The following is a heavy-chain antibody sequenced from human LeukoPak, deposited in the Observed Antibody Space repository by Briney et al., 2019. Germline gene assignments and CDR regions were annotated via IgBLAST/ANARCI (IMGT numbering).Heavy chain of an antibody. J-gene: IGHJ4*02. Sequence: PSETLSLTCAVYGGSFSGYYWSWIRQPPGKGLEWIGEINHSGSTNYNPSLKSRVTISVDTSKNQFSLKLSSVTAADTAVYYCARIMGFSGYYSKYYFDYWGQGTLVTVSS. CDR3: ARIMGFSGYYSKYYFDY. D-gene: IGHD3-22*01. CDR1: GGSFSGYY. CDR2: INHSGST. V-gene: IGHV4-34*01.